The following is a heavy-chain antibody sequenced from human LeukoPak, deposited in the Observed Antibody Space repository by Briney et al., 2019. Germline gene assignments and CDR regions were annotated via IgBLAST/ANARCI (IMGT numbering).Heavy chain of an antibody. J-gene: IGHJ4*02. Sequence: ASVKVSCKASGGTFSSYAISWVRQAPGQGLEWMGWINPNSGGTNYAQKFQGRVTMTRDTSISTAYMELSRLRSDDTAVYYCARPLRSFGVVIIMVGFDYWGQGTLVTVSS. CDR3: ARPLRSFGVVIIMVGFDY. V-gene: IGHV1-2*02. D-gene: IGHD3-3*01. CDR2: INPNSGGT. CDR1: GGTFSSYA.